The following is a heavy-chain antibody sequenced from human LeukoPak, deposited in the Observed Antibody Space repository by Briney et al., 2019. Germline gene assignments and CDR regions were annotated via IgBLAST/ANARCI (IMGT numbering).Heavy chain of an antibody. CDR3: AKAHVDTAMVVVY. J-gene: IGHJ4*02. V-gene: IGHV3-33*06. Sequence: GGSLRLSCAASGFTFSSYGMHWVRQAPGKGLEWVAVIWYDGSNKYYADSVKGRFTISRDNSKNTLYLQMNSLRAEDTAVYYCAKAHVDTAMVVVYWGQGTLVTVSS. CDR2: IWYDGSNK. CDR1: GFTFSSYG. D-gene: IGHD5-18*01.